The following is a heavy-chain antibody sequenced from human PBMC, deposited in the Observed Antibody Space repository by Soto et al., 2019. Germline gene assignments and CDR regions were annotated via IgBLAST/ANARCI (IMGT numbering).Heavy chain of an antibody. CDR3: ARRRIVGATKYNWFDP. CDR2: IYYSGST. Sequence: QLQLQESGPGLVKPSETLSLTCTVSGGSISSSSYYWGWIRQPPGKGLDWIGSIYYSGSTYYNPSLKSRVTISVDTSKNQFSLKLSSVTAADTAVYYCARRRIVGATKYNWFDPWGQGTLVTVSS. D-gene: IGHD1-26*01. J-gene: IGHJ5*02. CDR1: GGSISSSSYY. V-gene: IGHV4-39*01.